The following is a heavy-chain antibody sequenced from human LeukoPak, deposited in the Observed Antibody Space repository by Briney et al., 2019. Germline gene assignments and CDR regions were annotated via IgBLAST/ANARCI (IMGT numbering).Heavy chain of an antibody. V-gene: IGHV1-2*02. J-gene: IGHJ5*02. CDR3: ARGDCSSTSCYIINWFDP. CDR2: INPNSGGT. D-gene: IGHD2-2*01. CDR1: GYTFTGYY. Sequence: GASVKVSCKASGYTFTGYYMHWVRQAPGQGLEWMGWINPNSGGTNYAQKFQGRVTMTRDTSISTAYMELSRLRSDDTAVYYRARGDCSSTSCYIINWFDPWGQGTLVTVSS.